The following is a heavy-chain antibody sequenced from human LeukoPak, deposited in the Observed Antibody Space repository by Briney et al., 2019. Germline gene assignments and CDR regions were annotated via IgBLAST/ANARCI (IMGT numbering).Heavy chain of an antibody. CDR1: GYTFTGYY. CDR2: INPNSGGT. Sequence: GASVKVSCKASGYTFTGYYMHWVRQAPGQGLEWMGWINPNSGGTNYAQKFQGWVTMTRDTSISTAYMELSSLRSEDTAVYYCASGRGGYCSSTSCRNYYYYYGMDVWGQGTTVTVSS. CDR3: ASGRGGYCSSTSCRNYYYYYGMDV. V-gene: IGHV1-2*04. D-gene: IGHD2-2*01. J-gene: IGHJ6*02.